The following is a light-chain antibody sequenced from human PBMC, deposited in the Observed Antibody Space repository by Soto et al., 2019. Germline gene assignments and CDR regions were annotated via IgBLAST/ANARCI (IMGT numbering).Light chain of an antibody. Sequence: QSALTQPASVSGSPGQSITISRTGTSSDVGGYNFVSWYQHHPGKAPKLIIYEVSNRPSGVSNRFSASKSGNTASLTIFGLQAEDEADYYCSSYTNSSTLVLFGGGTKLTVL. CDR1: SSDVGGYNF. CDR3: SSYTNSSTLVL. V-gene: IGLV2-14*01. J-gene: IGLJ2*01. CDR2: EVS.